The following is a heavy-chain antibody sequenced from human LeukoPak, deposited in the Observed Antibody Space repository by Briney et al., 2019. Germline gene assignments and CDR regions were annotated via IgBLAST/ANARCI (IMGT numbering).Heavy chain of an antibody. CDR3: ARDFTTGITMVRGVKAPYDY. CDR1: GFTFSSYS. CDR2: ISSSSSYI. J-gene: IGHJ4*02. V-gene: IGHV3-21*01. Sequence: GGSLRLSCAASGFTFSSYSMNWVRQAPGKGLEWVSSISSSSSYIYYADSVKGRFTISRDNAKNSLYLQMNSLRAEDTAVYYCARDFTTGITMVRGVKAPYDYWGQGTLVTVSS. D-gene: IGHD3-10*01.